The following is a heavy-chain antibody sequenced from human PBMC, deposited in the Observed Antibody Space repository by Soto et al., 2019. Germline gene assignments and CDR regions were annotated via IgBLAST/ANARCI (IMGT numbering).Heavy chain of an antibody. V-gene: IGHV1-18*01. CDR2: ISACNGKR. CDR1: GYDFTSYG. Sequence: QGQLLQSGDEVKKPGASVRVSCRASGYDFTSYGISWVRQAPGQGLEWVSWISACNGKRDTAQKFQGRVTMTLDTSTDTAAMELGNLTSAATAVYYCARGRIVASIHDAFEIWGQGTMVAVSS. J-gene: IGHJ3*02. D-gene: IGHD2-21*01. CDR3: ARGRIVASIHDAFEI.